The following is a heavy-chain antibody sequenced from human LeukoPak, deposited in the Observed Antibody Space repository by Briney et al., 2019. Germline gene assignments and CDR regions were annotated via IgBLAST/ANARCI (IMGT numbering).Heavy chain of an antibody. J-gene: IGHJ4*02. D-gene: IGHD1-1*01. V-gene: IGHV3-21*01. CDR1: GFTFSSNY. CDR2: ISGSNSYI. Sequence: GGSLRLSCAASGFTFSSNYMSWVRQAPGKGLEWVSSISGSNSYIFYADSVKGRFTVSRDNAKDSLYLQMNSLRAEDTAVYYCARALTTLTYEGYWGQGTLVTVSS. CDR3: ARALTTLTYEGY.